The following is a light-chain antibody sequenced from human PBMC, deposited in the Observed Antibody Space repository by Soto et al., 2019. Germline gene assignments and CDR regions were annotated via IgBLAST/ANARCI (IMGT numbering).Light chain of an antibody. CDR2: GAS. V-gene: IGKV3-15*01. CDR3: QQYNNWPHT. CDR1: QSVSSD. Sequence: EIVMTQSPATLSVSPGERATLSCRASQSVSSDLAWYRQTPGQAPRLLVYGASATATGMPARFSGSGSGTEFTLTISSLHSEDFAMYYCQQYNNWPHTFGQGTRLEMK. J-gene: IGKJ5*01.